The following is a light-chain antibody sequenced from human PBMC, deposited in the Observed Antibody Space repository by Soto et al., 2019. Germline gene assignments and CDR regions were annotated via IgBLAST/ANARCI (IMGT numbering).Light chain of an antibody. CDR1: QSVNNNY. J-gene: IGKJ4*01. CDR3: QQYGSSPLT. Sequence: EIVMTQSPVTLSASPGESATLSCRASQSVNNNYLAWYQQIPGQAPRLLISGASGRATGTPDRFSGSASGTDFTLTISRLEPEDFAVYYCQQYGSSPLTFGGGTKV. CDR2: GAS. V-gene: IGKV3-20*01.